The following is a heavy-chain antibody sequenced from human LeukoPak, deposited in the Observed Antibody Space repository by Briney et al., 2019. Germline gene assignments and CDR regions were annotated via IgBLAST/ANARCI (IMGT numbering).Heavy chain of an antibody. V-gene: IGHV4-30-2*01. D-gene: IGHD2-21*01. CDR2: IYHNENT. CDR3: ARYRLELWGSLDY. CDR1: GDSISGGGYS. J-gene: IGHJ4*02. Sequence: SETLSLTCAVSGDSISGGGYSWNWIRQPPGKGLEWIGYIYHNENTYYNPSLKSRVTISVDRSKNQFSLNLSSVTAADTAVYYCARYRLELWGSLDYWGQGALVTVSS.